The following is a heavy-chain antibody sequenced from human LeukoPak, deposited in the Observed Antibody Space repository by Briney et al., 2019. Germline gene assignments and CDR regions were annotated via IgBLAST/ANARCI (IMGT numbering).Heavy chain of an antibody. Sequence: PSETLSLTCTVSGGSISSGGYYWSWIRQHPGKGLEWIGYIYYSGSTYYNPSLKSRISISVDTSNNQFSLKLSSVTAADTAVYYCARENRGYSGYAFDYWGQGTLVTVSS. CDR3: ARENRGYSGYAFDY. D-gene: IGHD5-12*01. CDR2: IYYSGST. CDR1: GGSISSGGYY. V-gene: IGHV4-31*03. J-gene: IGHJ4*02.